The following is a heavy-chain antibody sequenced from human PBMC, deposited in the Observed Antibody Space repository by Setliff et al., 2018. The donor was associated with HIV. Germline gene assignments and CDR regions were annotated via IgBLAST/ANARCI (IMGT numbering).Heavy chain of an antibody. CDR3: ARLGRSSTGPL. CDR2: INYSGKT. V-gene: IGHV4-39*07. D-gene: IGHD2-2*01. CDR1: GVSISSSDYY. Sequence: SETLSLTCTVSGVSISSSDYYWGWIRQPPGKGLEWIGEINYSGKTNKNPSLRSRVSMSVDTSNNQFSLNLTSVTAADTAVYYCARLGRSSTGPLWGQGTLVTVSS. J-gene: IGHJ4*02.